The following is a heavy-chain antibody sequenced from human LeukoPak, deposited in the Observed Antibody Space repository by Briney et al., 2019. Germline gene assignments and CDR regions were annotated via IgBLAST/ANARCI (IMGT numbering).Heavy chain of an antibody. CDR3: ARRSVTTFDY. Sequence: PGGSLRLSCAASGFTFSSYAMHWVRQAPGKGLEWVAVISYDGSNKYYADSVKGRFTISRDNSKNTLYLQMSSLRADDTAVYYCARRSVTTFDYWGQGTLVTVSS. V-gene: IGHV3-30*04. J-gene: IGHJ4*02. CDR2: ISYDGSNK. CDR1: GFTFSSYA. D-gene: IGHD4-17*01.